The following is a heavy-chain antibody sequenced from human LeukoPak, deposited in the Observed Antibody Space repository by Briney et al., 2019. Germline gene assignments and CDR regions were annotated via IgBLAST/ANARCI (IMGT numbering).Heavy chain of an antibody. CDR2: IYWDDDK. V-gene: IGHV2-5*02. D-gene: IGHD3-22*01. J-gene: IGHJ4*02. CDR1: GFSLSTSRVG. CDR3: AHSRYYYDSSGYDFDY. Sequence: SGPALVKPTQTLTLTCTFSGFSLSTSRVGVGWIRQPPGKALEWLAHIYWDDDKRYSPSLKSRLTVTKDTTKNQVVLTMTNVDPVDTATYYCAHSRYYYDSSGYDFDYWGQGTLVTVSS.